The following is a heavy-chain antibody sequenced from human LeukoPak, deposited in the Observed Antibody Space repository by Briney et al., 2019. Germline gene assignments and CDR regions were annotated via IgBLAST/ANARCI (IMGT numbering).Heavy chain of an antibody. V-gene: IGHV5-10-1*01. D-gene: IGHD3-9*01. J-gene: IGHJ4*02. CDR3: ARHRKYDILTGYGSLFDY. Sequence: GESLRISCKGSGYSFTSYWISWVRQMPGKGLGWMGRIDPSDSYANYSPSFQGHVTISADKSISTAYLQWSSLKASDTAMYYCARHRKYDILTGYGSLFDYWGQGTLVTVSS. CDR1: GYSFTSYW. CDR2: IDPSDSYA.